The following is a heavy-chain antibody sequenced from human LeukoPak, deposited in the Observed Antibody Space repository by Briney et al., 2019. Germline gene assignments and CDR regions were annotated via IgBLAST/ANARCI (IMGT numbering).Heavy chain of an antibody. CDR1: VFFLSDYW. V-gene: IGHV3-7*01. CDR3: ARDSTPRYSGYDWVF. J-gene: IGHJ4*02. CDR2: INQDGSQT. D-gene: IGHD5-12*01. Sequence: GGSLRLSCTASVFFLSDYWMSWVRQAPGKGVECLANINQDGSQTSYVDSARGRFTLSREKAKKTLYLSMNTQRVDDTAVYYCARDSTPRYSGYDWVFWGRGTLVTASS.